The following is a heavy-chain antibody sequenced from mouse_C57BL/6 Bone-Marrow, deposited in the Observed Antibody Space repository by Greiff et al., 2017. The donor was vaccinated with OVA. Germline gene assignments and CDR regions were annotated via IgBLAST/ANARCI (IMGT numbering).Heavy chain of an antibody. CDR3: ARPLDYFGSSYWYFDV. J-gene: IGHJ1*03. Sequence: EVQLQQSGPELVKPGASVKISCKASGYTFTDYYMNWVKQSHGKSLEWIGDINPNNGGTSYNQKFKGKATLTVDKSSSTAYMELRSLTSEDSAVYYCARPLDYFGSSYWYFDVLGTGTTVTVSS. V-gene: IGHV1-26*01. D-gene: IGHD1-1*01. CDR2: INPNNGGT. CDR1: GYTFTDYY.